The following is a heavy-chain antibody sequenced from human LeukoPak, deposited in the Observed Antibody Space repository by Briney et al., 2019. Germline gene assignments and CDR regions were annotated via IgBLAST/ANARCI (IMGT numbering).Heavy chain of an antibody. CDR3: ASTYYDILTGYLGNFDY. Sequence: PGRSLRLSCAASGFTFSSYAMHWVRQAPGKGLEWVAVISDDGSNKYYADSVKGRFTISRDNSKNTLYLQMNSLRAEGTAVYYCASTYYDILTGYLGNFDYWGQGTLVTVSS. J-gene: IGHJ4*02. CDR1: GFTFSSYA. CDR2: ISDDGSNK. D-gene: IGHD3-9*01. V-gene: IGHV3-30-3*01.